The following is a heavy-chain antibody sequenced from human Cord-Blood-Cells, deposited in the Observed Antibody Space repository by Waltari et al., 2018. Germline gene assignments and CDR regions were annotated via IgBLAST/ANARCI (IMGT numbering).Heavy chain of an antibody. CDR3: ASPYYYGSGSYYFDY. J-gene: IGHJ4*02. V-gene: IGHV1-69*01. Sequence: QVQLVQSGAEVKKPGSSVKVSCKASGGTFSSYAISWVRQAPGQGLEWMGGIIPILSTANYAQKFQGRVTITADESTSTAYMELSSLRSEDTAVYYCASPYYYGSGSYYFDYWGQGTLVTVSS. CDR1: GGTFSSYA. D-gene: IGHD3-10*01. CDR2: IIPILSTA.